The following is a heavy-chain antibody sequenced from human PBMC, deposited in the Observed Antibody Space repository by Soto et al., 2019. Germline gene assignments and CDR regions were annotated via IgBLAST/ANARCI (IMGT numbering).Heavy chain of an antibody. V-gene: IGHV3-23*01. Sequence: EVQLLESGGGLVQPGGSLRLSCAASGFTFSSYAMSWVRQAPGKGLEWVSAISGSGGSTYYAESVKGRFTISRDNSKNTLYLQMNSLRAEDTAVYYCAKGRRYSGYDWGLAGQGDNWFDPWGQGTLVTVSS. J-gene: IGHJ5*02. CDR2: ISGSGGST. CDR3: AKGRRYSGYDWGLAGQGDNWFDP. CDR1: GFTFSSYA. D-gene: IGHD5-12*01.